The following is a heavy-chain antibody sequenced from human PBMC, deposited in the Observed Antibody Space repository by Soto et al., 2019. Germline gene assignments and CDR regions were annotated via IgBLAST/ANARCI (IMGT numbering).Heavy chain of an antibody. CDR2: IGGRGDNI. Sequence: QVQVVESGGGLVTPGGSLRLSCAASGFTFTDYYMSWIRQAPGGGLEWVSYIGGRGDNIYYADSVRGRFTISRDNGKHSLHLQMESLRAEDTAVYYCARDRGAQTSGITGVDYRGQGALVTVSS. V-gene: IGHV3-11*01. J-gene: IGHJ4*02. CDR3: ARDRGAQTSGITGVDY. CDR1: GFTFTDYY. D-gene: IGHD3-10*01.